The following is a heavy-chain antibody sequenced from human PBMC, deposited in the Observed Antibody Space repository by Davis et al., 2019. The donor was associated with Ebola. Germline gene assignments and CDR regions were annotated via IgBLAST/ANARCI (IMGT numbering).Heavy chain of an antibody. V-gene: IGHV1-2*02. D-gene: IGHD2-2*01. J-gene: IGHJ4*02. CDR3: ARGPAANAPLDY. CDR1: GYTFIYYY. CDR2: INPKSGAT. Sequence: ASVKVSCKAFGYTFIYYYINWVRQTPGQGLEWMGRINPKSGATTYAQGFQGRVTMTRDTSSGTAYMDLGSLESDDTAVYYCARGPAANAPLDYWGQGTLVTVSS.